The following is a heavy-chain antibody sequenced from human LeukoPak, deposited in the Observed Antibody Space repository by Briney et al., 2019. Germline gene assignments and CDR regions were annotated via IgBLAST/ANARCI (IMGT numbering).Heavy chain of an antibody. J-gene: IGHJ5*02. CDR2: INIGGTNT. CDR1: GFTFNDYY. V-gene: IGHV3-11*01. Sequence: GGSLRLSCAASGFTFNDYYMSWIRQAPGKGLEWLSYINIGGTNTHYADSVRGRFTISRDNAKKSLYLEMNNLRAKDTAVYYCATDGAGFDTWGQGVLVTVSS. CDR3: ATDGAGFDT.